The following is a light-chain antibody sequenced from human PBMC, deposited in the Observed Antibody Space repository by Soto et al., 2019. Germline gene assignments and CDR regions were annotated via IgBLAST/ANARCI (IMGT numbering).Light chain of an antibody. CDR2: EVS. V-gene: IGLV2-14*01. Sequence: QSALTQPASVSGSPGQSIIISCTGSSSDVGGYNFVSWYQQHPGKAPKLMMYEVSNRPSGVSNRFSGSKSGNTASLSISGLQAEDAAEYYCSSYTSNSTRVFGTGTTLTVL. CDR1: SSDVGGYNF. J-gene: IGLJ1*01. CDR3: SSYTSNSTRV.